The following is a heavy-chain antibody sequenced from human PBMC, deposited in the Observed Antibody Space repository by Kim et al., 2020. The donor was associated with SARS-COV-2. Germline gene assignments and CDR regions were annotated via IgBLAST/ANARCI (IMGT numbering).Heavy chain of an antibody. CDR3: AKDWARWFGELLPPFFDY. Sequence: VQGLFTIDRDNSKNTLYRQMNSLRAEDTAVYYCAKDWARWFGELLPPFFDYWGQGTLVTVSS. D-gene: IGHD3-10*01. J-gene: IGHJ4*02. V-gene: IGHV3-23*01.